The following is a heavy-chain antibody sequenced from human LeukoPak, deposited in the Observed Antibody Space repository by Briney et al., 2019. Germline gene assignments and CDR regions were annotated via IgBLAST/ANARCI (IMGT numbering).Heavy chain of an antibody. CDR1: GFTFISYE. D-gene: IGHD1-14*01. V-gene: IGHV3-48*03. J-gene: IGHJ5*02. CDR2: ISSSGSTI. CDR3: AKDAVPVSWFDP. Sequence: GGSLRLSCAASGFTFISYEMNWVRQAPGKGLEGLSYISSSGSTIYYADSVKGRFTISRDNAKNSLYLQMNSLRAEDTAVYYCAKDAVPVSWFDPWGQGTLVTVSS.